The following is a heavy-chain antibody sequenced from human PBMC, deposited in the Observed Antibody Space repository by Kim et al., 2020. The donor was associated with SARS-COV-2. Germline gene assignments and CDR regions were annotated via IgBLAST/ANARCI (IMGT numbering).Heavy chain of an antibody. CDR2: IIPIFGTA. V-gene: IGHV1-69*13. Sequence: SVKVSCKASGGTFSSYAISWVRQAPGQGLEWMGGIIPIFGTANYAQKFQGRVTITADESTSTAYMELSSLRSEDTAVYYCASDTVVVVPAAIHYYYGMDVWGQGTTVTVSS. CDR1: GGTFSSYA. D-gene: IGHD2-2*01. CDR3: ASDTVVVVPAAIHYYYGMDV. J-gene: IGHJ6*02.